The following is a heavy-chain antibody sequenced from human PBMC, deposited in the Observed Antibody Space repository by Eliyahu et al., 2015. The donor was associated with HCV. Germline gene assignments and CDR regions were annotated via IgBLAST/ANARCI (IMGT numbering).Heavy chain of an antibody. CDR2: IYPGDSDT. V-gene: IGHV5-51*01. Sequence: VQLVXSGAEVKKTGESLKISCXGSGYSFTTYWIGWVXXMPGKGREGMGXIYPGDSDTRYSPSFQGQVTISADKSTSTAYLQWSGLKASDTALYYCARSYDSSPIRGFDYWGQGTLVTVFS. J-gene: IGHJ4*02. CDR1: GYSFTTYW. D-gene: IGHD3-22*01. CDR3: ARSYDSSPIRGFDY.